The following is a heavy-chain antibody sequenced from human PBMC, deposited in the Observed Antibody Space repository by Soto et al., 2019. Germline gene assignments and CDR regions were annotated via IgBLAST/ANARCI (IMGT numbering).Heavy chain of an antibody. Sequence: HPGGSLRLSCSASGFTFSSYAMSWVRQAPGKGLEWVSAISGSGGSTYYADSVKGRFTISRDNSKNTLYLQMNSLRAEDTAVYYCAKVGSGWTYYFDYWGQGTLVTVSS. CDR3: AKVGSGWTYYFDY. CDR2: ISGSGGST. V-gene: IGHV3-23*01. J-gene: IGHJ4*02. CDR1: GFTFSSYA. D-gene: IGHD6-19*01.